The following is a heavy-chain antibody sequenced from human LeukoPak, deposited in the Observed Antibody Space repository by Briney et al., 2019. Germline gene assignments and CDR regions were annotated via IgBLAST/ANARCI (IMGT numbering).Heavy chain of an antibody. J-gene: IGHJ4*02. CDR2: ISYDGSNK. CDR3: AKSRSSGSYYDPFDY. D-gene: IGHD1-26*01. Sequence: GGSLRLSCAASGFTFSTYAMHWVRQAPGKGLEWVAVISYDGSNKYYADSVKGRFTISRDNSKNTLYLQMNSLRAEDTAVYYCAKSRSSGSYYDPFDYWGQGALVTVSS. V-gene: IGHV3-30*04. CDR1: GFTFSTYA.